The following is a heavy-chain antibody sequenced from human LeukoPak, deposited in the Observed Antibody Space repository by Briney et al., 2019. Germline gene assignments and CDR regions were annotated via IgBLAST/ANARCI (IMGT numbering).Heavy chain of an antibody. J-gene: IGHJ6*02. V-gene: IGHV3-49*04. CDR3: SRGPIQLWVHNGVDV. CDR1: GFNFGDHA. Sequence: GSLRLSCATSGFNFGDHAMTWVRQAPGKGLEWVGFIRSKAYRGTTEYAASVKGRFTISRDDYKSVVYLQMNSLKSEDTAVYYCSRGPIQLWVHNGVDVWGQGTTVTVSS. D-gene: IGHD5-18*01. CDR2: IRSKAYRGTT.